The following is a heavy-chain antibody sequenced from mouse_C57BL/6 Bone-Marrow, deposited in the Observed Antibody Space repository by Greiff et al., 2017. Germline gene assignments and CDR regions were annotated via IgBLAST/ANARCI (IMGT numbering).Heavy chain of an antibody. V-gene: IGHV1-55*01. CDR2: IYPGSGST. J-gene: IGHJ1*03. CDR1: GYTFTSYW. CDR3: ARPYYSNYWYFDV. D-gene: IGHD2-5*01. Sequence: QVQLQQPGAELVKPGASVKMSCKASGYTFTSYWITWVKQRPGQGLEWIGDIYPGSGSTNYNEKFKGKVTLTVDTSSSTDYMQLSSLTSEDSAVYYCARPYYSNYWYFDVWGTGTTVTVSA.